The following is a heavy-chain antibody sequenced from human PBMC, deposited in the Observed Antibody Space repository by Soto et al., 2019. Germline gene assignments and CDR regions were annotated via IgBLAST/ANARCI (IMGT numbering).Heavy chain of an antibody. V-gene: IGHV3-15*01. D-gene: IGHD6-19*01. CDR2: IKSKTYGGTT. J-gene: IGHJ6*02. CDR3: WGKAVAGTPVYYYYGMDV. Sequence: GGALRLSCAASVFTFSNAWMSWVRQAPGKGLEWVGRIKSKTYGGTTDYAAPVKGRFTISRDDSKNTLYLQMNSLETEDTAVYYCWGKAVAGTPVYYYYGMDVWGQGTTVTVSS. CDR1: VFTFSNAW.